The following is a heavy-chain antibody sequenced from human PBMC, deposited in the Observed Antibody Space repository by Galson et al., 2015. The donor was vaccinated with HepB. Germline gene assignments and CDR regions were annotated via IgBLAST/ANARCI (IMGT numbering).Heavy chain of an antibody. CDR1: GFTVSQYA. CDR3: AAVSYSSWHPLDYYYYGLDV. CDR2: IVLDTGDT. Sequence: SVKVSCKASGFTVSQYAVQWVRQARGQRLEWIGWIVLDTGDTHYAQNFQERVTITRDMITTTAYLELSGLTSEDTAVYYCAAVSYSSWHPLDYYYYGLDVWGQGASVTVSS. D-gene: IGHD6-13*01. J-gene: IGHJ6*02. V-gene: IGHV1-58*01.